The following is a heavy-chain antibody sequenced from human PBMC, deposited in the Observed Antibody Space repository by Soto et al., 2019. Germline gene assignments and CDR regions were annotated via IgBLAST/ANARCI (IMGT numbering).Heavy chain of an antibody. CDR1: GGSISSSSYY. Sequence: SETLSLTCTVSGGSISSSSYYWGWIRQPPGKVLEWIGSIYYSGSTYYNPSLKSRVTISVDTSKNQFSLKLSSVTAADTAVYYCARRVGTTRKHNWFDPWGQGTLVTVS. CDR3: ARRVGTTRKHNWFDP. J-gene: IGHJ5*02. V-gene: IGHV4-39*01. D-gene: IGHD1-1*01. CDR2: IYYSGST.